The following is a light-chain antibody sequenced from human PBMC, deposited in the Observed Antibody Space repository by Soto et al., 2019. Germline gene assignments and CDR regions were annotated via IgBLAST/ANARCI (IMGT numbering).Light chain of an antibody. Sequence: DIQLTQSPSFLSASVGDRVTITCRASQSISSWLAWYQQKPGKAPNLLIHKASHLESGVHSRFSGSGSGTEFTLTIRSLQPGDFATYYCQHYNTYPWTFGQGTKVDNK. CDR1: QSISSW. J-gene: IGKJ1*01. V-gene: IGKV1-5*03. CDR3: QHYNTYPWT. CDR2: KAS.